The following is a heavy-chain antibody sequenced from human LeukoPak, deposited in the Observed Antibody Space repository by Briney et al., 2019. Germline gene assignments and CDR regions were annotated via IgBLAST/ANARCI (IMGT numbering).Heavy chain of an antibody. J-gene: IGHJ4*02. Sequence: PGGSLRPSCAASGFTFSSYGMHWVRQAPGKGLEWVAVISYDGSNKYYADSVKGRFTISRDNSKNTLYLQMNSLRAEDTAVYYCAKDQVYCSSTSCSYYFDYWGQGTLVTVSS. CDR3: AKDQVYCSSTSCSYYFDY. D-gene: IGHD2-2*01. V-gene: IGHV3-30*18. CDR2: ISYDGSNK. CDR1: GFTFSSYG.